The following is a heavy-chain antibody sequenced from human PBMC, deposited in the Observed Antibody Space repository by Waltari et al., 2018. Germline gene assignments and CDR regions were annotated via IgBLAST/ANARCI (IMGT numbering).Heavy chain of an antibody. CDR1: GFTFSRHW. CDR2: IDGDGRNT. D-gene: IGHD3-10*01. J-gene: IGHJ6*02. CDR3: VRDNWLYGMDV. V-gene: IGHV3-74*01. Sequence: EVQLVESGGGLVQPGGSLRLSCAASGFTFSRHWIHWVRRAPGKGLVWVSRIDGDGRNTDYADSVRGRFTISRDNYENTLYLQMTSLRTDDTAVYYCVRDNWLYGMDVWGQGTTVTVSS.